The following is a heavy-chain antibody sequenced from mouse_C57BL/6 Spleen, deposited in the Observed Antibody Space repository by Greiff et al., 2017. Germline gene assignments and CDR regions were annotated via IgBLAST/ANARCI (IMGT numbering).Heavy chain of an antibody. Sequence: VQLQQPGAELVMPGASVKLSCKASGYTFTSYWMHWVKQRPGQGLEWIGEIDPSDSYTNYNQKFKGKSPLTVDNSSSTASMQLSSLTSEDSAVYYCARGGLPDWYFDVWGTGTTVTVSS. CDR1: GYTFTSYW. V-gene: IGHV1-69*01. J-gene: IGHJ1*03. D-gene: IGHD2-2*01. CDR3: ARGGLPDWYFDV. CDR2: IDPSDSYT.